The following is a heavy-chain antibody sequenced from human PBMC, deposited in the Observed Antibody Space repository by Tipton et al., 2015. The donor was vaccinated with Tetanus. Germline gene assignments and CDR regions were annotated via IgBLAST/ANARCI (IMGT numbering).Heavy chain of an antibody. CDR3: ARWTASGKGAFDI. V-gene: IGHV4-39*01. J-gene: IGHJ3*02. D-gene: IGHD3/OR15-3a*01. Sequence: TLSLTCTVSGDSITSSHYYWGWVRQTPGKGLEWIGSIYYSGSTYDSPSLKSRVTMSEDTSKNQFSLKLSSVIAADTAMYYCARWTASGKGAFDIWGQGTMVTVSS. CDR2: IYYSGST. CDR1: GDSITSSHYY.